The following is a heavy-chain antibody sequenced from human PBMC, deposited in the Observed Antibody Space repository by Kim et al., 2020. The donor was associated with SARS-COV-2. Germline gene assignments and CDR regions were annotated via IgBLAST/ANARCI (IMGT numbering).Heavy chain of an antibody. CDR3: AKTKRGRCGGDCSWYFDL. V-gene: IGHV3-30*18. J-gene: IGHJ2*01. CDR2: ISYDGSNK. D-gene: IGHD2-21*02. Sequence: GGSLRLSCAASGFTFSSYGMHWVRQAPGKGLEWVAVISYDGSNKYYADSVKGRFTISRDNSKNTLYLQMNSLRAEDTAVYYCAKTKRGRCGGDCSWYFDLWGRGTLVTVSS. CDR1: GFTFSSYG.